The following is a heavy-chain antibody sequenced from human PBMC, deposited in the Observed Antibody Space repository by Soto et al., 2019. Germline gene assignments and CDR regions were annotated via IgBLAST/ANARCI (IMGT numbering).Heavy chain of an antibody. Sequence: ASVKVSCKASGYTFSDYYIYWVRQAPGQGLEWMGWINPNSGGSQYAPKFQGGVTMTRDTSITAAYMELSMLTSGDTAVYYCAREPATVNPEWFDFWGQGTLVTVSS. V-gene: IGHV1-2*02. J-gene: IGHJ5*01. CDR3: AREPATVNPEWFDF. D-gene: IGHD1-1*01. CDR2: INPNSGGS. CDR1: GYTFSDYY.